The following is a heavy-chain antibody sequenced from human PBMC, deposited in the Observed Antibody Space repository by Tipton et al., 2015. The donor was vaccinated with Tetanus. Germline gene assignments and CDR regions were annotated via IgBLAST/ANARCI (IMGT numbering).Heavy chain of an antibody. J-gene: IGHJ3*02. V-gene: IGHV3-7*01. Sequence: SLRLSCAASGFIFGNHWMNWVRQAPGRGLEWVANIKQDGSEKNYVGSVKGRFTISRDNAMHSLYLQMNSLRAEDTAIYYCAGELTEDAFDIWGQGTMVAVSS. CDR1: GFIFGNHW. CDR2: IKQDGSEK. CDR3: AGELTEDAFDI. D-gene: IGHD3-16*01.